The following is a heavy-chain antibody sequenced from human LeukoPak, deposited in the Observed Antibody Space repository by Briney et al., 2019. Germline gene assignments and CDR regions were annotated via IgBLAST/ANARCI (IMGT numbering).Heavy chain of an antibody. D-gene: IGHD1-14*01. CDR1: GFTFSGSA. CDR2: IRSKANSYAT. Sequence: PGGSLRLSCAASGFTFSGSAMHWVRQASGKGLEWVGRIRSKANSYATAYAASVKGRFTITRDDSKNTAYLQMNSLKTEDTAVYYCTTYSPGDAFDIWGQGTMVTVSS. V-gene: IGHV3-73*01. CDR3: TTYSPGDAFDI. J-gene: IGHJ3*02.